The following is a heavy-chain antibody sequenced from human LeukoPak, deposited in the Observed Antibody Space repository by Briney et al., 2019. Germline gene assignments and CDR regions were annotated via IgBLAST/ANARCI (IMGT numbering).Heavy chain of an antibody. Sequence: GGSLRLSCAASGFTFSRYWMTWVRQAPGKGLEWVANIKQDGSEKYYVDSVKGRFTISRDNAKNSLYLQMNGLRVEDTAVYYCARVLPYCSSPSCYTADYWGQGTLVTVSS. CDR3: ARVLPYCSSPSCYTADY. CDR2: IKQDGSEK. CDR1: GFTFSRYW. V-gene: IGHV3-7*01. J-gene: IGHJ4*02. D-gene: IGHD2-2*02.